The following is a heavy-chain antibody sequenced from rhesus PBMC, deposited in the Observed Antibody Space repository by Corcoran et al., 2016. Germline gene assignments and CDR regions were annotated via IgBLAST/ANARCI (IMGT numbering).Heavy chain of an antibody. D-gene: IGHD3-3*01. J-gene: IGHJ4*01. Sequence: EVQLVESGGGLAKPGGSLRLSCAAPGFTFSSYWMHWVRQAPGKGLEWISASNSASSSTYYADSGKGRFTISRENAKNTLYLQMDSLRAEDTAVYYCARGSYYNIWTGPLDYWGQGVLVTVSS. CDR3: ARGSYYNIWTGPLDY. V-gene: IGHV3-14*01. CDR1: GFTFSSYW. CDR2: SNSASSST.